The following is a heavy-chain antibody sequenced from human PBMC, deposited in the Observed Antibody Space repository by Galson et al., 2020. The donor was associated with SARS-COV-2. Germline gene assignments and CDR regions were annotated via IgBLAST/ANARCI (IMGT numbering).Heavy chain of an antibody. J-gene: IGHJ4*02. CDR2: ISSSSSYI. CDR1: GFTFRSYS. D-gene: IGHD6-19*01. Sequence: GEYLKLSCAASGFTFRSYSMNWVRQAPGKGLEWVSSISSSSSYIYYADSVQGRFNISRDNAKNSLYLQMNSLRAEDTAVYYCARDGWVSGTQYYWGQGTLGTVCS. CDR3: ARDGWVSGTQYY. V-gene: IGHV3-21*01.